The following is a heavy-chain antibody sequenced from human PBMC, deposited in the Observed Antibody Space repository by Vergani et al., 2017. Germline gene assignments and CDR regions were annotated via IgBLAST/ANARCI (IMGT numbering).Heavy chain of an antibody. CDR1: GGSISSSSYY. CDR3: ATRRITIFGVVLDY. D-gene: IGHD3-3*01. Sequence: QLQLQESGPGLVKPSETLSLTCTVSGGSISSSSYYWSWIRQHPGKGLEWIGYIYYSGSTYYNPSLKSRVTISVDTSKNQFSLKLSSVTAADTAVYYCATRRITIFGVVLDYWGQGTLVTVSS. V-gene: IGHV4-31*03. J-gene: IGHJ4*02. CDR2: IYYSGST.